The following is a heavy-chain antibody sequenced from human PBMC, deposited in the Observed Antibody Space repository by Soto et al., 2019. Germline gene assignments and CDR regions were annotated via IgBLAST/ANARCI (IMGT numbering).Heavy chain of an antibody. V-gene: IGHV3-64*04. D-gene: IGHD3-22*01. J-gene: IGHJ4*02. Sequence: GGSLRLSCSASGFTFSIYAMHWVRQAPGKGLEYVSSISTNDGSNKYYADSVKGRFTISRDNSKNTLYLQMNSLRAEDTAVYYCAREGATMIVVARGPIDYWGQGTLVTVSS. CDR2: STNDGSNK. CDR3: AREGATMIVVARGPIDY. CDR1: GFTFSIYA.